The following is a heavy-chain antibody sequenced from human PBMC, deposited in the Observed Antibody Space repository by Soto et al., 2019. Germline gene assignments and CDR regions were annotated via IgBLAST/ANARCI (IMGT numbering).Heavy chain of an antibody. CDR1: GGSFSGYY. V-gene: IGHV4-34*01. D-gene: IGHD3-9*01. Sequence: QVQLQQWGAGPLRPLETLSLTCGVSGGSFSGYYWAWIRQSPGKGLEWIGEINDRGSINYNPSLKKRGSISVGTSKNHYPLNLGSVTAAEPAVYYCGGESHDILTGPPWVWDLDLWGRGTLVTVSS. CDR2: INDRGSI. J-gene: IGHJ2*01. CDR3: GGESHDILTGPPWVWDLDL.